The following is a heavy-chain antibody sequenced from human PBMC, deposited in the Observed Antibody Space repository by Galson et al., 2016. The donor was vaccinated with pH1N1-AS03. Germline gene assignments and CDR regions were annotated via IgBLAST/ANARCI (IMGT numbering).Heavy chain of an antibody. CDR2: IIPSLDVP. D-gene: IGHD1-14*01. V-gene: IGHV1-69*04. CDR3: ARDSTITGTTEDDALDI. CDR1: GGTFSSYV. J-gene: IGHJ3*02. Sequence: SVKVSCKASGGTFSSYVINWVRQAPGQGLEWMGRIIPSLDVPNYAQKFQGRVTITADKSTRTAYMALSSLRSEDAAVYYCARDSTITGTTEDDALDIWGQGTMVIVSS.